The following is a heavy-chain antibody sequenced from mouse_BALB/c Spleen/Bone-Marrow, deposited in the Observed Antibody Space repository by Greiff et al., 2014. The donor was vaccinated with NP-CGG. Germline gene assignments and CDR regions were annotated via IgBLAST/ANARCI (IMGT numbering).Heavy chain of an antibody. J-gene: IGHJ2*01. CDR1: GYSFTSYW. V-gene: IGHV1S127*01. D-gene: IGHD2-3*01. CDR3: ARGDDGYYGDY. Sequence: VQLQQSGPQLVRPGASVKISCKASGYSFTSYWMHWVKQRPGQGLVWIGMIDPSDSETRLNQKFKDKATLTVDKSSSTAYMQLSSPTSEDSAVYYCARGDDGYYGDYWGQGTTLTVSS. CDR2: IDPSDSET.